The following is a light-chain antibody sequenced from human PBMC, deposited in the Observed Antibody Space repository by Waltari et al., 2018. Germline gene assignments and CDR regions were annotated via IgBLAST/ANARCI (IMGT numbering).Light chain of an antibody. CDR1: KLENKY. V-gene: IGLV3-1*01. J-gene: IGLJ1*01. CDR3: QAWDIRTANYV. CDR2: QDY. Sequence: SYELTQPPSVSVSPGQTATITCSGGKLENKYVCWYQQKPGQSPVLVIYQDYIRPSGLPVRCAGPNSGNTATLTIGGTQGMDEADYYCQAWDIRTANYVFGTGTKVTVL.